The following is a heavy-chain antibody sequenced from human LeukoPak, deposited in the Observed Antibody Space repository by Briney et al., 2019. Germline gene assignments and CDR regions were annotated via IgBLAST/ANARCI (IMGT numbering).Heavy chain of an antibody. CDR1: GFTFSSYG. CDR3: AKTRGWPYYFDY. V-gene: IGHV3-23*01. J-gene: IGHJ4*02. Sequence: PGGSLRLSCAASGFTFSSYGMSWVRQAPGKGVEWVSVISCSGGSTYYADSVKGRFTISRDNSKNTLYLQMNSLRAEDTAVYYCAKTRGWPYYFDYWGQGTLVTVSS. CDR2: ISCSGGST. D-gene: IGHD6-19*01.